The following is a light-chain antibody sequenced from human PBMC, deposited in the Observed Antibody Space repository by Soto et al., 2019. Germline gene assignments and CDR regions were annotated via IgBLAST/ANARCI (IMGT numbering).Light chain of an antibody. V-gene: IGKV1-27*01. Sequence: DIQMTQSPSSLSASVGDRVTITCRASQGIGNYLAWYQQKPGKVPKLLIYTSSTLRSGVPSRFSGSGSGTDFTLTISSLQPEDVAVYYCQQYNNWPFTFGPGTKVDIK. J-gene: IGKJ3*01. CDR3: QQYNNWPFT. CDR2: TSS. CDR1: QGIGNY.